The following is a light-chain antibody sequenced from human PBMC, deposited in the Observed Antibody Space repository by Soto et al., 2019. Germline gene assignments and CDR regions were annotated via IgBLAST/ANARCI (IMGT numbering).Light chain of an antibody. CDR1: QSVSSN. Sequence: EIVMTQSPATLSVTTGERATLSCRASQSVSSNLAWYQQKSGQTPRPLIYGASTRATDIPARFSGSGSGTEFTLTISSLQSEDFAVCYCQQYYNWPHTFGGGTKVEI. J-gene: IGKJ4*01. V-gene: IGKV3-15*01. CDR2: GAS. CDR3: QQYYNWPHT.